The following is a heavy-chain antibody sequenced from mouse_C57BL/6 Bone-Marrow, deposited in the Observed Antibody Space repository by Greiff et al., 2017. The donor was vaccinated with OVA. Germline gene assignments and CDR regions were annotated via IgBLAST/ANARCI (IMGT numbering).Heavy chain of an antibody. J-gene: IGHJ4*01. Sequence: QVQLQQSGPGLVQPSQSLSITCTVSGFSLTSYGVHWVRQSPGKGLEWLGVIWSGGSTDYNAAFISRLSISKDNSKSQVFFKMNSLQADDTAIYYCARKDTDGVDYWGQGTSVTVSS. CDR3: ARKDTDGVDY. CDR1: GFSLTSYG. V-gene: IGHV2-2*01. CDR2: IWSGGST.